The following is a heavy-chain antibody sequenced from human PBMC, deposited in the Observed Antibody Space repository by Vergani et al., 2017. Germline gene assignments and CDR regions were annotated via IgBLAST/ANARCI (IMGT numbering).Heavy chain of an antibody. V-gene: IGHV4-34*01. CDR3: ARGEYTTSLYY. D-gene: IGHD1-26*01. Sequence: QVQLQQWGAGLLKPSETLSLTCAVYGGSFSGYYWSWIRQPPGKGLEWIGEINHSGSTNDKPSLKSRVNISVDTSKNQFSLKLSSVTAADTAVYYCARGEYTTSLYYWGQGTLVTVSS. J-gene: IGHJ4*02. CDR1: GGSFSGYY. CDR2: INHSGST.